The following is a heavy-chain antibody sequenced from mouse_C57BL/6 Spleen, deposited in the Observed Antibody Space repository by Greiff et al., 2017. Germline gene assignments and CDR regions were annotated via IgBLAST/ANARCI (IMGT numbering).Heavy chain of an antibody. CDR3: TRGRYEDY. Sequence: VQLQQSGAELVRPGASVTLSCKASGYTFTDYEMHWVKQTPVHGLEWIGAIDPETGGTAYNQKFKGKAILTADKSSSTAYMELRSLTSEDSAVYYCTRGRYEDYWGQGTTLTVSA. CDR1: GYTFTDYE. D-gene: IGHD2-10*02. CDR2: IDPETGGT. V-gene: IGHV1-15*01. J-gene: IGHJ2*01.